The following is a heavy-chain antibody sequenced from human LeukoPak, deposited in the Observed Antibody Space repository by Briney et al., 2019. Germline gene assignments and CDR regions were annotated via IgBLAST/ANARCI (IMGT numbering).Heavy chain of an antibody. D-gene: IGHD5-24*01. CDR1: GFTLSAYT. Sequence: GGSLGISCAASGFTLSAYTMTWVRQTPGKGLEWVSFITASDSRTNYADSVKGRFTISRDKSKNTLYLKMNSLRAEDTAVYYCARGSSRDGYNPWGQGTLVTVSS. CDR3: ARGSSRDGYNP. CDR2: ITASDSRT. J-gene: IGHJ5*02. V-gene: IGHV3-23*01.